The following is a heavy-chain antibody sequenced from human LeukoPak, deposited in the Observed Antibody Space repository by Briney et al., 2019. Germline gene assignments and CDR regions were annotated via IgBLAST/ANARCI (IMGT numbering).Heavy chain of an antibody. D-gene: IGHD6-6*01. CDR2: IKQDGSEK. Sequence: GGSLRLSCAASGFTVSSNYMSWVRQAPGKGLEWVANIKQDGSEKYYVDSVKGRFTISRDNAKNSLYLQMNSLRAEDTAVYYCARTFSSSSDYWGQGTLVTVSS. J-gene: IGHJ4*02. CDR3: ARTFSSSSDY. V-gene: IGHV3-7*01. CDR1: GFTVSSNY.